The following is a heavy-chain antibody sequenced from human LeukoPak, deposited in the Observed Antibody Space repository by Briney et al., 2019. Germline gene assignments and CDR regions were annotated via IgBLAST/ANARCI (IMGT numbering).Heavy chain of an antibody. CDR2: MSYGGTYK. V-gene: IGHV3-30-3*01. J-gene: IGHJ3*02. CDR1: EFIFSTYA. D-gene: IGHD2-15*01. Sequence: GGSLRLSCAASEFIFSTYAMSWVRQAPGKGLGWVAVMSYGGTYKYYADSVKGRFTISRDNSKNTVYLQMNSLRGEDTAVYYCARSRGSPNSGEDAFDIWGQGTVVTVSS. CDR3: ARSRGSPNSGEDAFDI.